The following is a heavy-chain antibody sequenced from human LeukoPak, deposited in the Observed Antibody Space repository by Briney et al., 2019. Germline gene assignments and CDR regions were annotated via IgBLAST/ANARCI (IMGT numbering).Heavy chain of an antibody. J-gene: IGHJ6*02. Sequence: GESLKISCKGSGYSFTDYWISWVRQMPGKGLEWMGRIDPSDSYINYSPSFQGHVTISADKSLSTAYLQWSSLKASDTAIYYCARREKETWQLYYSYGMDVWGQGTTVTVSS. CDR3: ARREKETWQLYYSYGMDV. CDR1: GYSFTDYW. D-gene: IGHD1-26*01. CDR2: IDPSDSYI. V-gene: IGHV5-10-1*01.